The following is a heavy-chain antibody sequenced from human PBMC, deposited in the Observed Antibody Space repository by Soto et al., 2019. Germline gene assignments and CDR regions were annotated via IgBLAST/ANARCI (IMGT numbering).Heavy chain of an antibody. CDR2: ISSSSSYI. Sequence: EVQLVESGGGLVQPGGSLRLSCAASGFTFSSYSMNWVRQAPGKGLEWVSSISSSSSYIYYADSVKGRFTISRDNAKNSLYLQMNSLRAEDTAVYYCARTMYSSSWEYYYGMDVWGQGTTVTVSS. J-gene: IGHJ6*02. D-gene: IGHD6-13*01. CDR3: ARTMYSSSWEYYYGMDV. CDR1: GFTFSSYS. V-gene: IGHV3-21*01.